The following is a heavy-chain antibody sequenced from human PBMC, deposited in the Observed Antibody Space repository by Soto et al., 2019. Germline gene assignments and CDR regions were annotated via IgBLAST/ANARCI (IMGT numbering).Heavy chain of an antibody. Sequence: SETLSLTCTVSGGSISSGVYYWSWIRHHPGKGLEWIGYIYYSGSTYYNPSLKGRVTISVDTSKNQFSLKLSSVTAADTAVYYCAREAGSGSYYNGIDYWGQGTLVTVSS. D-gene: IGHD3-10*01. CDR2: IYYSGST. CDR3: AREAGSGSYYNGIDY. J-gene: IGHJ4*02. CDR1: GGSISSGVYY. V-gene: IGHV4-30-4*08.